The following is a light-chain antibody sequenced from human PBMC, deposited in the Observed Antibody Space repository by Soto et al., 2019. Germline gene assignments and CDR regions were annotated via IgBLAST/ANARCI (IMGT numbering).Light chain of an antibody. V-gene: IGKV1-9*01. Sequence: DIQLTQSPASLSSSPGERTTLSCRASQGISSYLAWYQQKPGQAPKLLIYAASNLQSGVPSRFSGSGYGTDFTLTISSLQPEDFATYYCQQYYSYPLTFGGGTKVDIK. J-gene: IGKJ4*01. CDR2: AAS. CDR3: QQYYSYPLT. CDR1: QGISSY.